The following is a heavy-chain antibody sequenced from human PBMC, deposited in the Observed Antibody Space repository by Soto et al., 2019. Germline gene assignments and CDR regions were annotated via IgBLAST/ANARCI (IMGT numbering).Heavy chain of an antibody. V-gene: IGHV3-7*01. Sequence: VELVESGGGLVQPGGSLRLSCAASGFTFNSFWMTWVRQAPGKGLECVAHINQDGGERYYVDSVKGRFTISRDNAKNSLYLQMNGLRGEDTAVYYCAREGIVEFGFWGQGTMVTVSS. J-gene: IGHJ4*02. CDR2: INQDGGER. D-gene: IGHD3-16*02. CDR1: GFTFNSFW. CDR3: AREGIVEFGF.